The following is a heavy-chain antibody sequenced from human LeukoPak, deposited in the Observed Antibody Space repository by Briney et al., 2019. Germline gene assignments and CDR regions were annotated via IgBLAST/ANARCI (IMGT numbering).Heavy chain of an antibody. J-gene: IGHJ4*02. V-gene: IGHV3-11*01. CDR1: GFTFSDYA. CDR2: ISSSGSTI. Sequence: PGGSLTLSCAASGFTFSDYAMSWVRQAPGKGLEWVSYISSSGSTIYYADSVKGRFTISRDNSKNTLYLQMNSLRAEDTAVYYCAKPRYYYGSGSYWGQFDYWGQGTLVTVSS. CDR3: AKPRYYYGSGSYWGQFDY. D-gene: IGHD3-10*01.